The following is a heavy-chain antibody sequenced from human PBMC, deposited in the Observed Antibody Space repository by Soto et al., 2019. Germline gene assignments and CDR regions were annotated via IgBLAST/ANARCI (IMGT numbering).Heavy chain of an antibody. D-gene: IGHD2-15*01. CDR2: IIAVSGTT. J-gene: IGHJ4*02. CDR1: VGTFSNYA. CDR3: SRGGRDVDY. Sequence: QVQLVQSGAEVKKPGSSVKVSCKASVGTFSNYAVTWVRQAPGQGLEWLGGIIAVSGTTTYAPKFQGRVTITADESTSTAYWELSSLRPEDTAVYYCSRGGRDVDYWGQGTLLTVSS. V-gene: IGHV1-69*12.